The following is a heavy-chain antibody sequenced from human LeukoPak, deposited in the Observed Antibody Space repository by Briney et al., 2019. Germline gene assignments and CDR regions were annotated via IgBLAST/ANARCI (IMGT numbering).Heavy chain of an antibody. CDR2: MNPNSGNT. V-gene: IGHV1-8*01. J-gene: IGHJ4*02. CDR3: ARVRYCSSTSCSSPFDY. CDR1: GYTFTSYD. D-gene: IGHD2-2*01. Sequence: ASVKVSCKASGYTFTSYDINWVRQATGQGLEWMGWMNPNSGNTGYAQKFQGRVTMTRNTSISTAYMELSSLRSEDTAVYYRARVRYCSSTSCSSPFDYWAREPWSPSPQ.